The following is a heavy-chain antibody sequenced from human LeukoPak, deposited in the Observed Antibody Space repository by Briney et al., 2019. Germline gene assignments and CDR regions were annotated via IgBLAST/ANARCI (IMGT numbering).Heavy chain of an antibody. D-gene: IGHD3-10*01. J-gene: IGHJ4*02. Sequence: EASVKVSCKASGYTFTGYYMHWVRQAPGQGLEWMGWINPNSGGTSYAQKFQGRVTMTRDTSISTAYMELRSDDTAVYYCARGAGGFGEFDFDYWGQGTLVTVSS. CDR2: INPNSGGT. CDR3: ARGAGGFGEFDFDY. V-gene: IGHV1-2*02. CDR1: GYTFTGYY.